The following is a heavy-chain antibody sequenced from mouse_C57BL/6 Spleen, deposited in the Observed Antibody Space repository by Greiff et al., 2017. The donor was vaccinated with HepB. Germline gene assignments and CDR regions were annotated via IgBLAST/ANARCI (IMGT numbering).Heavy chain of an antibody. CDR2: INPSTGGT. Sequence: VQLQQSGPELVKPGASVKISCKASGYSFTGYYMNWVKQSPEKSLEWIGEINPSTGGTTYNQKFKAKATLTVDKSSSTAYMQLKSLTSEDSAVYYCARWGGTGAMDYGGQGTSVTVSS. CDR1: GYSFTGYY. V-gene: IGHV1-42*01. CDR3: ARWGGTGAMDY. J-gene: IGHJ4*01. D-gene: IGHD3-3*01.